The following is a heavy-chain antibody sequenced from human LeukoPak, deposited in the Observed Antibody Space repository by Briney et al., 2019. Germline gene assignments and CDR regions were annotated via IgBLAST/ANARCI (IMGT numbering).Heavy chain of an antibody. D-gene: IGHD1-7*01. J-gene: IGHJ5*02. CDR1: GFTFDDYA. Sequence: GRSLRLSCAASGFTFDDYAMHWVRQAPGKGLEWVSGISWNSGGIGYADSVKGRFTISRDSAKNSLYLQMNSLRAEDTALYYCARDLGNWNYDAWGQGTLVTVSS. CDR3: ARDLGNWNYDA. CDR2: ISWNSGGI. V-gene: IGHV3-9*01.